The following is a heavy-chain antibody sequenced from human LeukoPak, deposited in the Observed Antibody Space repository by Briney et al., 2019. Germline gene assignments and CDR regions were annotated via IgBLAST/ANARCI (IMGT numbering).Heavy chain of an antibody. CDR2: IYYSGST. Sequence: PSETLSLTCTVSGGSISSYYWSWIRQPPGKGLEWIGYIYYSGSTNYNPSLKSRVTISVDTSKNQFSPKLSSVTAADTAVYYCARGAGGSYSQDYYGMDVWGQGTTVTVSS. J-gene: IGHJ6*02. V-gene: IGHV4-59*01. CDR3: ARGAGGSYSQDYYGMDV. CDR1: GGSISSYY. D-gene: IGHD1-26*01.